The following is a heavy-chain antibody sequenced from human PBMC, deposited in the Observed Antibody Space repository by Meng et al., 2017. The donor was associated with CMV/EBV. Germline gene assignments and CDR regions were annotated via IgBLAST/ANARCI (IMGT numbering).Heavy chain of an antibody. J-gene: IGHJ4*02. Sequence: QVQLQRSGPGPVKPSQTLSLTCTVSGGSISSGDYYWSWIRQPPGKGLEWIGYIYYSGSTYYNPSLKSRVTISVDTSKNQFSLKLSSVTAADTAVYYCARVTSRVAGAFDHWGQGTLVTVSS. CDR1: GGSISSGDYY. D-gene: IGHD1-14*01. CDR2: IYYSGST. CDR3: ARVTSRVAGAFDH. V-gene: IGHV4-30-4*08.